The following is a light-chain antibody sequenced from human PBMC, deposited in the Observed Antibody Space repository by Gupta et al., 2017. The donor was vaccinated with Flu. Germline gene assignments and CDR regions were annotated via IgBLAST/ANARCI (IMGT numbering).Light chain of an antibody. V-gene: IGKV1-39*01. Sequence: PLSLSASVGDRVTITCRASQSISSYLNWYQQKPGKAPKLLIYAASSLQSGVPSRFSGSGSGTEFTLTISRLQPEDFATYYCQQSYSTPWTFGQGTKVEIK. CDR2: AAS. J-gene: IGKJ1*01. CDR1: QSISSY. CDR3: QQSYSTPWT.